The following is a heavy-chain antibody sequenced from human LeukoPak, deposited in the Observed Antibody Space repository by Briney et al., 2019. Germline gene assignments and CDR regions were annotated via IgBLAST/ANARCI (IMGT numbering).Heavy chain of an antibody. CDR1: GDSISSYY. Sequence: SETLSLTCTVSGDSISSYYWSWIRQPPGKGLEWIGYIYYSGSTKYNPSLKSRVTISVDTSKNQFSLKLNSVTAADTAVYYCARKGAVEFPGIAVAGTLDYWGQGTLVTVSS. CDR2: IYYSGST. CDR3: ARKGAVEFPGIAVAGTLDY. V-gene: IGHV4-59*12. D-gene: IGHD6-19*01. J-gene: IGHJ4*02.